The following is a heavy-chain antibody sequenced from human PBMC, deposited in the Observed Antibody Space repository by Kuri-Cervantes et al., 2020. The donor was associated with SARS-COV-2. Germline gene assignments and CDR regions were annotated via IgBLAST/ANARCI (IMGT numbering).Heavy chain of an antibody. J-gene: IGHJ4*02. CDR3: ARDGLSGYIVVVPAAFDY. CDR2: INPNSGGT. V-gene: IGHV1-2*02. Sequence: ASVKVSCKASGYTFTGYYMHWVRQAPGQGLEWMGWINPNSGGTNYAQKFQGRVTMTRDTSISTAYMELSRLRSDDTAVYYCARDGLSGYIVVVPAAFDYWGQGTLVTVSS. CDR1: GYTFTGYY. D-gene: IGHD2-2*01.